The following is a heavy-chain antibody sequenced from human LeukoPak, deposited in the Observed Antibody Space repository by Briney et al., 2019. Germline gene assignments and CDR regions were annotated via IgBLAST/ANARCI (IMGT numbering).Heavy chain of an antibody. CDR1: GYSFSHYW. J-gene: IGHJ3*02. Sequence: PGQSVQISCRGSGYSFSHYWVGWIRQRPGKRLEWMGLLSPIDSDSRYSPSFRGQVIMSANNSVNTAYLELTTLKASDTAMYYCARRSSSGSKVAFDTWGQGTLVTVSS. V-gene: IGHV5-51*01. CDR2: LSPIDSDS. CDR3: ARRSSSGSKVAFDT. D-gene: IGHD3-10*01.